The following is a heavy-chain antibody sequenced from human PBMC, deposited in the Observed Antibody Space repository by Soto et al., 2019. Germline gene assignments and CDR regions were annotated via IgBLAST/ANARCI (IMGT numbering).Heavy chain of an antibody. CDR3: ASQPRPRYSGYEGYNWFDP. J-gene: IGHJ5*02. CDR2: IIPILGIA. V-gene: IGHV1-69*02. Sequence: QVQLVQSGAEVKKPGSSVKVSCKASGGTFSSYTISWVRQAPGQGLEWMGRIIPILGIANYAQKFQGRVTITADKSTSTAYMELSSLRSEDTAVYYCASQPRPRYSGYEGYNWFDPWGQGTLVTVSS. CDR1: GGTFSSYT. D-gene: IGHD5-12*01.